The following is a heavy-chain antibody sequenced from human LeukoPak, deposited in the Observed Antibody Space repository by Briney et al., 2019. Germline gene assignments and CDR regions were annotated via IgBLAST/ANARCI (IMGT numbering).Heavy chain of an antibody. Sequence: SVNVSCKASGSTFSSYAISWVRQAPGQGLEWMGGIIPIFGTANYAQKFQGRVTITADESTSTAYMELSSLRSEDTAVYYCARDKYSYYYDSSGNSYYYYGMDVWGQGTTVTVSS. D-gene: IGHD3-22*01. J-gene: IGHJ6*02. CDR2: IIPIFGTA. V-gene: IGHV1-69*01. CDR1: GSTFSSYA. CDR3: ARDKYSYYYDSSGNSYYYYGMDV.